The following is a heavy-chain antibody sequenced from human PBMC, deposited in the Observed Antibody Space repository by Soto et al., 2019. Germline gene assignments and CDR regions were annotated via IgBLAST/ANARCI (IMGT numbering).Heavy chain of an antibody. J-gene: IGHJ4*02. Sequence: GGSLRLSCAASGFTFSSYAMSWVRQAPGKGLEWVSAISGSGGSTNYADSVKGRFTISRDNSKNTLYLQMNSLRAEDTAVYYCAKDWYFGSTIFGLRFDYSGQGTLVTVSS. CDR1: GFTFSSYA. CDR3: AKDWYFGSTIFGLRFDY. V-gene: IGHV3-23*01. D-gene: IGHD3-3*01. CDR2: ISGSGGST.